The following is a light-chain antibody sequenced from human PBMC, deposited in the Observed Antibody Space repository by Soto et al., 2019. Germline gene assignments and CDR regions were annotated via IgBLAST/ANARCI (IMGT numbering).Light chain of an antibody. CDR2: VAS. V-gene: IGKV1D-12*01. CDR1: QDISSR. CDR3: QQANRFPIT. J-gene: IGKJ5*01. Sequence: DTHMTQSPSSVSASVGDRVTITCRASQDISSRLAWYQQKPGKAPKLLIFVASSFQSGVPSRFSGSGSGTDFTLTISSLQPEDFATYYCQQANRFPITFGQGTRLEIK.